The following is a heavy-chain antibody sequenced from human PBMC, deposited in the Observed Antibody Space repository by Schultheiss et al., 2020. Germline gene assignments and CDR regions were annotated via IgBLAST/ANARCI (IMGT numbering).Heavy chain of an antibody. CDR1: GYTFTSNA. D-gene: IGHD2-21*02. CDR2: INAANGNT. J-gene: IGHJ4*02. CDR3: AMFDCSADTCYFDS. Sequence: ASVKVSCKASGYTFTSNAMHWVRQAPGQRLEWMGWINAANGNTKYSQRFQGRVSITRDTSASTVYMELSSLRSEDTAVYYCAMFDCSADTCYFDSWGQGSLVTVSS. V-gene: IGHV1-3*01.